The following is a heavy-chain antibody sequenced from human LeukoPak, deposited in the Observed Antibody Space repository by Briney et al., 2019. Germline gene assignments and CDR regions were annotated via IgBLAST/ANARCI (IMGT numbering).Heavy chain of an antibody. J-gene: IGHJ4*02. CDR1: GFTFSTYP. V-gene: IGHV3-30-3*01. Sequence: PGGSLRLSCAASGFTFSTYPMHWVRQAPGKGLEWVALISYDGSNKYYADSVKGRFTISRDNSKNTLYLQMNSLRAEDTAVYYCARTEGAYDSSGYYFDYWGQGTLVTVSS. CDR3: ARTEGAYDSSGYYFDY. CDR2: ISYDGSNK. D-gene: IGHD3-22*01.